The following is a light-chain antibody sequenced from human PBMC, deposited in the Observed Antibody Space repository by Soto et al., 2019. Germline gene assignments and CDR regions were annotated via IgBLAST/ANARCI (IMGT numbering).Light chain of an antibody. CDR3: QQYGSPPQT. J-gene: IGKJ1*01. Sequence: RQSPGTLSLSPGERATLSCRASQSVSSSYLAWYQQKPGQAPRRLIDGASSRATGIPDRFRDSGSGTDFTLPISRLEPEDFAVYYCQQYGSPPQTFGQGTTVDIK. CDR2: GAS. V-gene: IGKV3-20*01. CDR1: QSVSSSY.